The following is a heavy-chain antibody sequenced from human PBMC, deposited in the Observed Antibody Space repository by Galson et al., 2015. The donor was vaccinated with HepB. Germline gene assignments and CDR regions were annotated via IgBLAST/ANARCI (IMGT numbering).Heavy chain of an antibody. J-gene: IGHJ4*02. V-gene: IGHV1-3*01. CDR2: INAGNGNT. Sequence: SVKVSCKASGYSFINYVMNWVRQAPGQSLEWMGRINAGNGNTKYSQKFQGRVTITRDTSATTAYMELSSLRSEDTAVYYCAKDQYSGSYYVPLDYWGQGTLVTVSS. D-gene: IGHD1-26*01. CDR3: AKDQYSGSYYVPLDY. CDR1: GYSFINYV.